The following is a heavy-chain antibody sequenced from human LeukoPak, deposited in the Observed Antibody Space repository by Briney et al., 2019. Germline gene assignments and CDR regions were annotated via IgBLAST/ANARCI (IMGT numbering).Heavy chain of an antibody. J-gene: IGHJ4*02. V-gene: IGHV1-18*01. D-gene: IGHD5-12*01. CDR3: ARANMWLRSPTPCDY. CDR2: ISAYNGNT. Sequence: ASVEVSCKASGYTFTSYGISWVRQAPGQGLEWMGRISAYNGNTNYAQKLQGRVTMTTDTSTSTAYMELRSLRSDDTAVYYCARANMWLRSPTPCDYWGQGTLVPVSS. CDR1: GYTFTSYG.